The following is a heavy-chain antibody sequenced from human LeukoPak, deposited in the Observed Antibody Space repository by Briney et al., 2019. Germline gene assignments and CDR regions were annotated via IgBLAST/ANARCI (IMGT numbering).Heavy chain of an antibody. V-gene: IGHV4-34*01. CDR2: INHSGST. CDR1: GGSFSGYY. CDR3: ARRRSDCVWGSYREDFDY. D-gene: IGHD3-16*02. Sequence: SETLSLTCAVYGGSFSGYYWSWIRQSPGKGLEWIGEINHSGSTNYNPSLKSRVTISIDTSKNQFSLKLSSVTAEDTAVYFCARRRSDCVWGSYREDFDYWGQGTLVTVSS. J-gene: IGHJ4*02.